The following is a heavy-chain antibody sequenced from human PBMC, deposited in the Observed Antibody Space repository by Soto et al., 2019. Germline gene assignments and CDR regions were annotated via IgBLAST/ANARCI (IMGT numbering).Heavy chain of an antibody. CDR3: ARGKRAARRGNWFDP. V-gene: IGHV4-34*01. D-gene: IGHD6-6*01. Sequence: SETLSLTCAVYGGSFSGYYWIWIRQPPGKGLEWIGEINHSGSTNYNPSLKSRVTISVDTSKNQFSLKLSSVTAADTAVYYCARGKRAARRGNWFDPWGQGTLVTVSS. J-gene: IGHJ5*02. CDR2: INHSGST. CDR1: GGSFSGYY.